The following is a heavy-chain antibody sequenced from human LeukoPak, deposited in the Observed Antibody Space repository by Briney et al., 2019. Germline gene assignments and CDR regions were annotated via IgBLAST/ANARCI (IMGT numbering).Heavy chain of an antibody. J-gene: IGHJ4*02. D-gene: IGHD3-22*01. V-gene: IGHV3-23*01. CDR2: ISGSGSGGST. Sequence: GGSLRLSCAASGFIFSSYAMSWVRQAPGKGLEWVSSISGSGSGGSTYYADSVKGRFTISRDNSKNTLVLQLNSLRAEDTAVYYCAKDPTDFDSSGQTYFDYWGQGTLVTVSS. CDR1: GFIFSSYA. CDR3: AKDPTDFDSSGQTYFDY.